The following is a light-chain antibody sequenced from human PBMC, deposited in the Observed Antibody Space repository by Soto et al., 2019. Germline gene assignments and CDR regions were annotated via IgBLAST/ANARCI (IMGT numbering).Light chain of an antibody. CDR1: SSDVGGYNY. V-gene: IGLV2-14*01. CDR2: DVS. J-gene: IGLJ2*01. Sequence: QSALTQPASVSESPGQSITISCTGTSSDVGGYNYVSWYQQHPGKAPKLMIYDVSNRPSGVSNRFSGSKSGNTASLTISGLQAEDEAYYYCSSYTSSSTLVFGGGTKLTVL. CDR3: SSYTSSSTLV.